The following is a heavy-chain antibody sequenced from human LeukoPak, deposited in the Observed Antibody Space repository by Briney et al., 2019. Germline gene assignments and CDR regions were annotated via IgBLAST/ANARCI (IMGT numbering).Heavy chain of an antibody. D-gene: IGHD2-21*02. CDR2: ISGGGDIT. Sequence: PGGSLRLSCAASGFAFSRYSMNWVRQTPGKGLEWVSAISGGGDITYYADSVTGRFTISRDNSKDTLFLQMHSLRPGDTAVYYCVREDTPATANYWGQGTLVTISS. J-gene: IGHJ4*02. V-gene: IGHV3-23*01. CDR1: GFAFSRYS. CDR3: VREDTPATANY.